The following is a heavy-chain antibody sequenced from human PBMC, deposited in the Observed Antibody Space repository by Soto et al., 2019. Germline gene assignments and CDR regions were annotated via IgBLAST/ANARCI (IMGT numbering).Heavy chain of an antibody. J-gene: IGHJ4*02. D-gene: IGHD1-26*01. V-gene: IGHV4-28*01. CDR1: GYSISSSNW. CDR2: IYYSGTT. CDR3: ARREIQGPIDY. Sequence: QVQLQESGPGLVKPSDTLSLTCAVSGYSISSSNWWGWIRQPPGKGLEWIGYIYYSGTTYYNPSLKSGVAMSVDTSKNQFSLKLTSVTAVDTAVYYCARREIQGPIDYWGQGTLVTVSS.